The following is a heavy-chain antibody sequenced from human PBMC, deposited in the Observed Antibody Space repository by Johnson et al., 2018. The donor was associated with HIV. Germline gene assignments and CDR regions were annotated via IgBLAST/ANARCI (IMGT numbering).Heavy chain of an antibody. CDR2: IRYDGSNK. CDR3: ARESLTTSDACDM. D-gene: IGHD1-1*01. V-gene: IGHV3-30*04. J-gene: IGHJ3*02. Sequence: QVQLVESGGGVVQPGRSLRLSCAASGFTFSSYAMHWVRQAPGKGLEWVAFIRYDGSNKYYADSVKGRFTISRDNTKNSVYLQMNSPTAEDTAVYYCARESLTTSDACDMWGQGTMVTVSS. CDR1: GFTFSSYA.